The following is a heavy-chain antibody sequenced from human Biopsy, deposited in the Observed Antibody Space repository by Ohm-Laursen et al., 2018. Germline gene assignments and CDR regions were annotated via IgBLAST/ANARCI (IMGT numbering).Heavy chain of an antibody. CDR3: ARDRYYGSESYFSHYNMDV. D-gene: IGHD3-10*01. J-gene: IGHJ6*03. CDR2: IWYDGTDK. Sequence: SLRLSCSASGFTFSGYGMHWVRQAPGKGLEWVAVIWYDGTDKFYADSVKGRFTISRDNSKNTLYLHMNSLRAADTAVYYCARDRYYGSESYFSHYNMDVWGQGTTVTVSS. CDR1: GFTFSGYG. V-gene: IGHV3-33*01.